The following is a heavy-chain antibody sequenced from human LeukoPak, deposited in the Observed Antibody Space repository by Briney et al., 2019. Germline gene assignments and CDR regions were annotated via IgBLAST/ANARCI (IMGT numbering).Heavy chain of an antibody. J-gene: IGHJ4*02. Sequence: PSETLSLTCTVSGGSISSYYWSWIRQPPGKGLEWIGYIYYTGSTNYNPSLKSRVTISVDTSKNQFSLKLSSVTAADTAVYYCARGNSGSYYGFDYWGQGTLVTVSS. V-gene: IGHV4-59*01. CDR3: ARGNSGSYYGFDY. D-gene: IGHD1-26*01. CDR2: IYYTGST. CDR1: GGSISSYY.